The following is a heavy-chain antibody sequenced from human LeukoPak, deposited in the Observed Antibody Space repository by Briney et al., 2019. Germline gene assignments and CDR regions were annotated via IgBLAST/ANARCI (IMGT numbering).Heavy chain of an antibody. CDR2: IIPISDSP. D-gene: IGHD3-3*01. CDR1: GGTLMTDV. CDR3: ARGGDLYYYYMDV. Sequence: SVKVSCKASGGTLMTDVFSWVRQAPGQALEWMGGIIPISDSPHSAQRFQGRVTITADKSTSTVNMELSSLRSEDTAVYYCARGGDLYYYYMDVWGKGPRSPSP. V-gene: IGHV1-69*06. J-gene: IGHJ6*03.